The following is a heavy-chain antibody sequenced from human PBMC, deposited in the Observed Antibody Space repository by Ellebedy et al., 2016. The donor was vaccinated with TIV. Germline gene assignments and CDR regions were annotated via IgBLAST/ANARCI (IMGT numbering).Heavy chain of an antibody. J-gene: IGHJ4*02. CDR1: GFTFGYYA. CDR2: IRSKGHGEIT. V-gene: IGHV3-49*03. D-gene: IGHD4-23*01. Sequence: GESLKISXTASGFTFGYYAMSWFRQAPGKGLEWVGIIRSKGHGEITQYAASVKGRFSISRDDSKSIAYLQMNNLKIEDTALYYCTRDEYGGNAHFFDYWGQGTLVTVSS. CDR3: TRDEYGGNAHFFDY.